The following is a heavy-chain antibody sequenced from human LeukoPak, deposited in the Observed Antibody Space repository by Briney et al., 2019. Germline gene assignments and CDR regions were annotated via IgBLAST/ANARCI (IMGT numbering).Heavy chain of an antibody. J-gene: IGHJ5*02. CDR2: IKQEGSEK. V-gene: IGHV3-7*01. D-gene: IGHD6-19*01. CDR1: GFTFSRSW. CDR3: ASSGWYSTPNWFDP. Sequence: PGGSLRLSCAASGFTFSRSWMHWVRQAPGKGVEGGASIKQEGSEKYYVDCVKGRLTISRDNANTSLYLQMTTLRAEHTALYYCASSGWYSTPNWFDPWGQGTLVIVSS.